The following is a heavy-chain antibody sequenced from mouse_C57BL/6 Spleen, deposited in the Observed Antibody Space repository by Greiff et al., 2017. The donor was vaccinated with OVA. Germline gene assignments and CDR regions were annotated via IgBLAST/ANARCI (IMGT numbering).Heavy chain of an antibody. Sequence: VQLKESGPELVKPGDSVKISCKASGYSFTGYFMNWVMQSHGKSLEWIGRINPYNGDTFYNQKFKGKATLTVDKSSSTAHMELRSLTSEDSAVYYCARIYYDYDGGFDYWGQGTTLTVSS. V-gene: IGHV1-20*01. CDR3: ARIYYDYDGGFDY. CDR1: GYSFTGYF. J-gene: IGHJ2*01. CDR2: INPYNGDT. D-gene: IGHD2-4*01.